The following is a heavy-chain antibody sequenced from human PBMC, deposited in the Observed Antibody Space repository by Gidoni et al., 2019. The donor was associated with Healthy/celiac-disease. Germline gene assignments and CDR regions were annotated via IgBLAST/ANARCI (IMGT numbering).Heavy chain of an antibody. V-gene: IGHV4-34*01. J-gene: IGHJ4*02. D-gene: IGHD5-18*01. CDR2: INHSGST. CDR3: ARGRYSYGWSYFDY. Sequence: QVQLQQWGAGLLKPSETLSLTCAVYGGSFSGYYWSWIRQPPGKGLEWIGEINHSGSTNSNPSLKSRVTISVDTSKNQFSLKLSSVTAADTAVYYCARGRYSYGWSYFDYWGQGTLVTVSS. CDR1: GGSFSGYY.